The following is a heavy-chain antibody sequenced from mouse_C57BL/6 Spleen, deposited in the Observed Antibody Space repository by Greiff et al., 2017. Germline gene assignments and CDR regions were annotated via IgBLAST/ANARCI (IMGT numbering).Heavy chain of an antibody. CDR1: GFTFSDYG. CDR3: ARDYYDYDDWYFDV. Sequence: EVKLVESGGGLVKPGGSLKLSCAASGFTFSDYGMHWVRQAPEKGLEWVAYISSGSSTIYYADTVKGRFTISRDNAKNTLFLQMTSLRSEDTAMYYCARDYYDYDDWYFDVWGTGTTVTVSS. D-gene: IGHD2-4*01. CDR2: ISSGSSTI. V-gene: IGHV5-17*01. J-gene: IGHJ1*03.